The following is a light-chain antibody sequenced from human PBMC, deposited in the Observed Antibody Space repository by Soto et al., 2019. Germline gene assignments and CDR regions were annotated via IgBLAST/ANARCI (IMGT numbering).Light chain of an antibody. CDR1: QSVSSNK. V-gene: IGKV3-20*01. Sequence: ESVLTQSPGTLSLSPGERATLSCRASQSVSSNKLAWYQQKPGQAPRLLIYGASSRATGIPDRFSGSGSGTDFTLTISRLEPEDFAVYYCQQYGNYKTFGQGTKVDIK. J-gene: IGKJ1*01. CDR2: GAS. CDR3: QQYGNYKT.